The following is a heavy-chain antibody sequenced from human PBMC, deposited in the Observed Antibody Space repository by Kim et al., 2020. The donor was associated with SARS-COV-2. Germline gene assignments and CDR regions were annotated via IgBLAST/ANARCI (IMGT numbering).Heavy chain of an antibody. CDR3: ARTYCSCTSCFNDAFD. CDR1: GGSISSGGYS. V-gene: IGHV4-30-2*01. J-gene: IGHJ3*02. D-gene: IGHD2-2*01. CDR2: IYHSGST. Sequence: SETLSLTCAVSGGSISSGGYSWSWIRQPPGKGLEWIGYIYHSGSTYYNPSLKSRVTISVDRSKNQFSLKLSSVTAADTAVYYCARTYCSCTSCFNDAFD.